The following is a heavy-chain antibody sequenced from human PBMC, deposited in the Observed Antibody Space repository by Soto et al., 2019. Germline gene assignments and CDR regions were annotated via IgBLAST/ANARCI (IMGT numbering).Heavy chain of an antibody. CDR2: VFSSVSA. CDR3: ARDGMTTGDT. Sequence: LSLTCIVSGVSVRSYTWSWVRQPANKGLEWIGRVFSSVSATYNPSLKSRVSISMDTPENRISLKLDSVTAADAGVYFCARDGMTTGDTWGPGTLVTVSS. D-gene: IGHD2-21*02. CDR1: GVSVRSYT. V-gene: IGHV4-4*07. J-gene: IGHJ4*02.